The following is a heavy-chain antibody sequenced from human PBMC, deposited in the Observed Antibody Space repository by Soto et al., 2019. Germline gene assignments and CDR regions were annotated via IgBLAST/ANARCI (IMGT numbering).Heavy chain of an antibody. CDR2: IHYSGST. J-gene: IGHJ6*02. V-gene: IGHV4-59*01. D-gene: IGHD1-1*01. Sequence: SETLSRTCTVSGGSLSSYYWSWIRQPPERGLEWFGYIHYSGSTNYSSSLKSRIIISLDTSKNVFSLKVSSVTAADTAVYSCVRGEAVYNYGLRPYYGKDGRILRTPGTVSS. CDR1: GGSLSSYY. CDR3: VRGEAVYNYGLRPYYGKDG.